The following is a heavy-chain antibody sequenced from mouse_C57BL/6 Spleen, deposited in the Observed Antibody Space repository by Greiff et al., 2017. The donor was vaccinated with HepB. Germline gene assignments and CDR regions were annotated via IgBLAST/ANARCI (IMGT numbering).Heavy chain of an antibody. CDR3: ASIYYYGSSYVGGFAY. V-gene: IGHV14-3*01. CDR1: GFNIKNTY. D-gene: IGHD1-1*01. J-gene: IGHJ3*01. CDR2: IDPANGNT. Sequence: VQLQQSVAELVRPGASVKLSCTASGFNIKNTYMHWVKQRPEQGLEWIGRIDPANGNTKYAPKFQGKATITADTSANTAYLQLSSLTSEDTAIYYCASIYYYGSSYVGGFAYWGQGTLVTVSA.